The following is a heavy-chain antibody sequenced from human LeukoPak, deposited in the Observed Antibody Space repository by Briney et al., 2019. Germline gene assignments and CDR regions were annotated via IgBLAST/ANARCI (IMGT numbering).Heavy chain of an antibody. V-gene: IGHV1-69*13. D-gene: IGHD1-26*01. J-gene: IGHJ3*02. CDR1: GGTFSSYA. Sequence: SVKVSCKASGGTFSSYAISWVRQAPGQGLEWMGGIIPIFGTANYAQKFQGRVTITADESTSTAYMELSSLRSEDTAVYYCARNLAIVGATLAFDIWGQGTMVTVSS. CDR3: ARNLAIVGATLAFDI. CDR2: IIPIFGTA.